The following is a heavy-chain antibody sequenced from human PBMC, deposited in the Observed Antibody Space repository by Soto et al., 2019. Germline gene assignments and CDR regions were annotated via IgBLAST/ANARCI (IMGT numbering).Heavy chain of an antibody. Sequence: EVQLVESGGGLVQPGGSLRLSCAASGFTFSSYSMNWVRQAPGKGLEWVSYISSSSSTIYYADSVKGRFTISRDNAKNSLYLHMNSLRDEDTAVYCCAREWVRNGAFDIWGQGTMVSVSS. J-gene: IGHJ3*02. CDR2: ISSSSSTI. CDR3: AREWVRNGAFDI. V-gene: IGHV3-48*02. D-gene: IGHD1-26*01. CDR1: GFTFSSYS.